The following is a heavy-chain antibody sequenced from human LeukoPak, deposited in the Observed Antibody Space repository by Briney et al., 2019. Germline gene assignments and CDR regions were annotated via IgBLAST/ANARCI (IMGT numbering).Heavy chain of an antibody. CDR1: GYTFTGYY. CDR3: ASDHYYDSSGLGD. Sequence: ASVKVSCKASGYTFTGYYMHWVRQAPGQGLEWMGWINPNSGGTNYAQKFQGRVTMTRDTSISTAYMELRRLRSDDTAVYYCASDHYYDSSGLGDWGQGTLVTVSS. J-gene: IGHJ4*02. V-gene: IGHV1-2*02. CDR2: INPNSGGT. D-gene: IGHD3-22*01.